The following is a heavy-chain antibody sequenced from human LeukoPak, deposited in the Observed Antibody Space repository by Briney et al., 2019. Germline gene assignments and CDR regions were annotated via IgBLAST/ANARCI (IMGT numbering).Heavy chain of an antibody. J-gene: IGHJ4*02. CDR1: GFTFSSYG. D-gene: IGHD3-10*01. CDR3: AREGDFGEIDFDY. V-gene: IGHV3-33*01. Sequence: KPGGSLRLSCAASGFTFSSYGMHWVRQAPGKGLEWVAVIWYDGSNKYYADSVKGRFTISRDNSKNTLYLQMNSLRAEDTAVYYCAREGDFGEIDFDYWGQGTLVTVSS. CDR2: IWYDGSNK.